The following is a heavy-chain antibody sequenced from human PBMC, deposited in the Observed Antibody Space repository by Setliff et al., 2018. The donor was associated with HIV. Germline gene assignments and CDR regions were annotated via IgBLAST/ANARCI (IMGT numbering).Heavy chain of an antibody. V-gene: IGHV4-4*02. J-gene: IGHJ4*02. CDR1: GGSCSGHW. Sequence: SETLSLTCAVYGGSCSGHWWNWVRQPPGEGLVWIGEIYHDGRINYNPSLRSRVTISVDKSKNQFPLKLSSVTAADTAVYFCARIYCGGKTCYPYFFDSWGQGTLVTVSS. CDR3: ARIYCGGKTCYPYFFDS. CDR2: IYHDGRI. D-gene: IGHD2-21*01.